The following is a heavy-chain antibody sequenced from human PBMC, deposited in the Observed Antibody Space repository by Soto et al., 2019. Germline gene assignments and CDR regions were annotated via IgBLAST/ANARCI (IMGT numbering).Heavy chain of an antibody. Sequence: QVQLQESGPGLVKPSGTLSLTCAVSGGSINSSNWWTWVRQPPGKGLEWIGEIYHSGGTNYNPSLKSRVTISVDKSKNQFSLKLSSVTAADTAVFYCARGGTSLNTGIYGSFDVWGQGTMVTVSS. CDR2: IYHSGGT. V-gene: IGHV4-4*02. D-gene: IGHD3-10*01. J-gene: IGHJ3*01. CDR3: ARGGTSLNTGIYGSFDV. CDR1: GGSINSSNW.